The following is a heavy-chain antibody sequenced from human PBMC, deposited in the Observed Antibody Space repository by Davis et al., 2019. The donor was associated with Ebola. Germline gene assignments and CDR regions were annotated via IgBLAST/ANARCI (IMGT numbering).Heavy chain of an antibody. V-gene: IGHV3-23*01. J-gene: IGHJ3*02. CDR1: GFIFSSYV. D-gene: IGHD1-26*01. Sequence: GESLKISCAASGFIFSSYVLSWVRQAPGKGLEWVSTLGTSADTYYADSVKGRFTIPRDNSKNTLYLQMNGLRVEDTAIYYCAKDTSNIWFDIWGQGTMVTVSS. CDR2: LGTSADT. CDR3: AKDTSNIWFDI.